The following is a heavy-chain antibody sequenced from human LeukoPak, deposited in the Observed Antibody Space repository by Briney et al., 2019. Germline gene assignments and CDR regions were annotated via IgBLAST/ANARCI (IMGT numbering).Heavy chain of an antibody. CDR2: IYYSGST. Sequence: SETLSLTCAVSGGSISSGGYSWSWIRQPPGKGLEWIGYIYYSGSTYYNPSLKSRVTISVDTSKNQFSLKLSSVTAADTAVYYCARDNPSSSWYPTGYDYWGQGILVTVSS. CDR1: GGSISSGGYS. CDR3: ARDNPSSSWYPTGYDY. J-gene: IGHJ4*02. V-gene: IGHV4-31*11. D-gene: IGHD6-13*01.